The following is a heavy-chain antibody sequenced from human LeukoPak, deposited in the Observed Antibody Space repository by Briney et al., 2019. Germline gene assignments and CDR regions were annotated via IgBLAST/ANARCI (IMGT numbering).Heavy chain of an antibody. J-gene: IGHJ4*02. CDR2: INPNSGGT. CDR3: ARVWGTAMAFDY. CDR1: GYTFTGYY. Sequence: SVNVSCKASGYTFTGYYMHWVRQAPGQGLEWMGWINPNSGGTNYAQKFQGRVTMTRDTSISTAYMELSRLRSDDTAVYYCARVWGTAMAFDYWGQGTLVTVAS. V-gene: IGHV1-2*02. D-gene: IGHD5-18*01.